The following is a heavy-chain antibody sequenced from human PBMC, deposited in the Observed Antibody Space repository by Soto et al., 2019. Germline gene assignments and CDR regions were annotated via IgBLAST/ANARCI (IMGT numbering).Heavy chain of an antibody. CDR3: ARDLGLGFCSGGSCRCFDY. CDR1: GFTFSSSW. J-gene: IGHJ4*02. D-gene: IGHD2-15*01. Sequence: EVQMVESGGGLVQPGGSLRISCAPSGFTFSSSWMTWVRQAPGKVLEWVASMKEDGSEINYVDSVKGRFTISRDNAKTSLYLQIKSRRVEDTAVYYCARDLGLGFCSGGSCRCFDYWGQGTLVTVSS. V-gene: IGHV3-7*04. CDR2: MKEDGSEI.